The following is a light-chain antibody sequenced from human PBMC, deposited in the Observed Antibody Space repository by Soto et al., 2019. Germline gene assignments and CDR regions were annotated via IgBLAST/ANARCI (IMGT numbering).Light chain of an antibody. CDR2: GAS. V-gene: IGKV3-20*01. Sequence: EIVLTQSPGTLSLSPGERATLSCRASQSVSSSFLAWFQQKPGQAPRLLIYGASSRATGIPDRFSGSGSGTDSTLTISRLEPADFAVYYCQQYGSLPRTFGQGTKVEIK. CDR3: QQYGSLPRT. CDR1: QSVSSSF. J-gene: IGKJ1*01.